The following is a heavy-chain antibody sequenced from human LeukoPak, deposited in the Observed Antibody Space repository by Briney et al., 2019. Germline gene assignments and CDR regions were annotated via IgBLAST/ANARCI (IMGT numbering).Heavy chain of an antibody. CDR1: GGSISSSSYY. CDR3: ATTILAGVEGNWFDP. Sequence: SSETLSLTCTVSGGSISSSSYYWGWIRQPPGKGLEWIGSIYYSGSTYYNPSLKSRVTISVDTSKNQFSLKLSSVTAADTAVYYCATTILAGVEGNWFDPWGQGTLVTVPS. D-gene: IGHD1-26*01. CDR2: IYYSGST. J-gene: IGHJ5*02. V-gene: IGHV4-39*07.